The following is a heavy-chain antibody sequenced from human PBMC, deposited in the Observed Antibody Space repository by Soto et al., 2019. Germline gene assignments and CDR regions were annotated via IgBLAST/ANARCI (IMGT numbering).Heavy chain of an antibody. CDR3: AGYYGSGSYSPPEY. V-gene: IGHV3-33*01. CDR1: GFTFSSYG. Sequence: GGSLRLSCAASGFTFSSYGMHWVRQAPGKGLEWVAVIWYDGSNKYYADSVKGRFTISRDNSKNTLYLQMNSLRAEDTAVYYCAGYYGSGSYSPPEYWGQGTLVTVSS. D-gene: IGHD3-10*01. CDR2: IWYDGSNK. J-gene: IGHJ4*02.